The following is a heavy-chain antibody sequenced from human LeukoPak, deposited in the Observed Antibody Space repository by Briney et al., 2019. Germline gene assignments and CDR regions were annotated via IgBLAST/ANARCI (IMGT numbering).Heavy chain of an antibody. CDR1: GGTFSSHA. Sequence: SVKVSCKASGGTFSSHAISWVRQAPGQGLEWMGRIIPIFGIANYAQKFQGRVTITADKSTSTAYMELSSLRSEDTAVYYCARGSYGDYYSVYFDYWGQGTLVTVSS. V-gene: IGHV1-69*04. CDR2: IIPIFGIA. CDR3: ARGSYGDYYSVYFDY. J-gene: IGHJ4*02. D-gene: IGHD4-17*01.